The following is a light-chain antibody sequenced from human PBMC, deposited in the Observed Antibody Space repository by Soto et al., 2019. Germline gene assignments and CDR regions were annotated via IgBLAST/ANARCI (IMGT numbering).Light chain of an antibody. CDR3: CSYAGSSTWV. V-gene: IGLV2-23*02. J-gene: IGLJ1*01. CDR2: EVS. CDR1: SSDVGSYNL. Sequence: QSALTQPASVSGSPGQSITISCTGTSSDVGSYNLVSWYQQHPGKAPKLMIYEVSKRPSGVSNRFSGSKSGNTASLTISGLQAEDEADYYCCSYAGSSTWVFGTGTKLTGL.